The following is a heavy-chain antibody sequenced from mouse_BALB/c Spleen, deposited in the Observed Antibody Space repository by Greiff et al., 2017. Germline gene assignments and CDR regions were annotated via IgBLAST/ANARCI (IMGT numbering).Heavy chain of an antibody. Sequence: VHVKQSGPELVKPGASVKMSCKASGYTFTSYVMHWVKQKPGQGLEWIGYINPYNDGTKYNEKFKGKATLTSDKSSSTAYMELSSLTSEDSAVYYCARGYGNPYWYFDVWGAGTTVTVSS. CDR3: ARGYGNPYWYFDV. V-gene: IGHV1-14*01. CDR1: GYTFTSYV. D-gene: IGHD2-1*01. CDR2: INPYNDGT. J-gene: IGHJ1*01.